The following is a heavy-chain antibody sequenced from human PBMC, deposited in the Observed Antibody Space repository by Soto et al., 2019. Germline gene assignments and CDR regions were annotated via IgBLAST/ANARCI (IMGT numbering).Heavy chain of an antibody. CDR2: IKTDGTNT. CDR1: GFTFSSYW. D-gene: IGHD2-8*02. Sequence: PGGSLRLSCAASGFTFSSYWMHWVRQAPGKGLVWVSHIKTDGTNTAYADSVKGRFTISRDNAKNRLYLQMNSLRAEDTAVYYCARDSTGPMTFDSWGRGTLVTVSS. CDR3: ARDSTGPMTFDS. V-gene: IGHV3-74*01. J-gene: IGHJ4*02.